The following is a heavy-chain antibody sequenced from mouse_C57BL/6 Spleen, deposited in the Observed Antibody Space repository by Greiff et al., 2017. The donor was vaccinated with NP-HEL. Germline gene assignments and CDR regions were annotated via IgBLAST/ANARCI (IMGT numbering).Heavy chain of an antibody. CDR2: IYPGDGDT. V-gene: IGHV1-82*01. Sequence: VQLQQSGPELVKPGASVQISCKASGYAFSSSWMNWVKQRPGKGLEWIGRIYPGDGDTNYNGKFKGKATLTADKSSSTAYMQLSSLTSEDSAVYFCARSAGTGDYFDYWGQGTTLTVSS. D-gene: IGHD4-1*01. CDR1: GYAFSSSW. J-gene: IGHJ2*01. CDR3: ARSAGTGDYFDY.